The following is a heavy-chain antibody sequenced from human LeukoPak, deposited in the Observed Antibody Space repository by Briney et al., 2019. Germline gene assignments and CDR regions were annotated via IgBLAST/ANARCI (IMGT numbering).Heavy chain of an antibody. Sequence: AGGSLRLSCAVSGFTLNGFWMHWVRQVPGMGLVWVSRINSDGSTTSYADSVKGRFTISRDNAKNTLYLQMNSLRVEDTAVYYCASVVGGYYPPVEGFDVWGQGTLVTVSS. D-gene: IGHD3-3*01. CDR3: ASVVGGYYPPVEGFDV. V-gene: IGHV3-74*01. J-gene: IGHJ3*01. CDR2: INSDGSTT. CDR1: GFTLNGFW.